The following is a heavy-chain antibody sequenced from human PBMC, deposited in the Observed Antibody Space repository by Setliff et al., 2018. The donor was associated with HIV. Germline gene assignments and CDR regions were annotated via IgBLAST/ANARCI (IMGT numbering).Heavy chain of an antibody. D-gene: IGHD3-22*01. V-gene: IGHV1-3*01. CDR2: INAGNGDT. J-gene: IGHJ4*02. CDR1: GYTFSTYA. Sequence: ASVKVSCKASGYTFSTYALHWVRQAPGQRLEWMGWINAGNGDTKYSQKFQGRVTITRDTSASTAYMDVTSLRSEDTAVYYCARSAYYYDSSGHYRIFRDYWGQGTLITVSS. CDR3: ARSAYYYDSSGHYRIFRDY.